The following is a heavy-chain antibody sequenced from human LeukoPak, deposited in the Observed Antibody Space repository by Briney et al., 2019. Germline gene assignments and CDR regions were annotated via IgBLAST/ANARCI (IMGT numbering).Heavy chain of an antibody. J-gene: IGHJ4*02. CDR2: ISSSSSTI. Sequence: GGSLRLSCAASGFTFSSYSMNWVRQAPGKGLEWVSYISSSSSTIYYADSVKGRFTISRDNAKNSLYLQMNSVRAEDTAVYYCASGEPANYWGQGTLVTVSS. V-gene: IGHV3-48*04. CDR3: ASGEPANY. D-gene: IGHD1-14*01. CDR1: GFTFSSYS.